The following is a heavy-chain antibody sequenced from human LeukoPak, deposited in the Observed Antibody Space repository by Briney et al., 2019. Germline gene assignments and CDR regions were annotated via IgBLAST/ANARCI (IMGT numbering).Heavy chain of an antibody. CDR3: ARPRYCTTRNCWCDY. CDR1: GFTFNDYW. Sequence: GGSLRLSCAASGFTFNDYWMAWVRQAPGKGLGWVANIKFDVSEIYYADSVEGRFTISRDNAKNSLYLQMSSLRVEDTAVYYCARPRYCTTRNCWCDYWGQGTLVTVSS. V-gene: IGHV3-7*01. CDR2: IKFDVSEI. D-gene: IGHD2-8*01. J-gene: IGHJ4*02.